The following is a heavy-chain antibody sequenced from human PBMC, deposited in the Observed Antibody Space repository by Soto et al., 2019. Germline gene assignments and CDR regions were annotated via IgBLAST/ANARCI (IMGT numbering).Heavy chain of an antibody. J-gene: IGHJ4*02. CDR3: AGVKQVEGAALFY. CDR2: IIPIFGTA. CDR1: GGTFSSYA. D-gene: IGHD1-26*01. V-gene: IGHV1-69*06. Sequence: SVKVSCKASGGTFSSYAISWVRQAPGQGLEWMVGIIPIFGTANYAQKFQGRVTITADKSTSTAYMELSSLRSEDTAVYYCAGVKQVEGAALFYWGQGTLVNVSS.